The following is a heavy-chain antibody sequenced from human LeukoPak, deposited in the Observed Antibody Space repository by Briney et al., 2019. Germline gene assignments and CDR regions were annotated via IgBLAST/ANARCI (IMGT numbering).Heavy chain of an antibody. Sequence: GASVKVSCKASGYTFTSYDINWVRQAPGQGLEWMGWINPNSGGTNYAQKFQGRVTMTRDTSISTAYMELSRLRSDDTAVYYCAREKPSDFWSGYYSALDYWGQGTLVTVSS. D-gene: IGHD3-3*01. CDR3: AREKPSDFWSGYYSALDY. J-gene: IGHJ4*02. CDR1: GYTFTSYD. CDR2: INPNSGGT. V-gene: IGHV1-2*02.